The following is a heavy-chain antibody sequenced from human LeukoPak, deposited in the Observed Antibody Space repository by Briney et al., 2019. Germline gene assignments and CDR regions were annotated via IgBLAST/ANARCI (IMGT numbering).Heavy chain of an antibody. Sequence: GASVKVSCKASGYSFTSYYMHWVRQAPRQRLEWLGIINPSSGSASYAQQSQGRVTMTRATSTSTVYMELSSLRSEDTAVYYCARGSPLSQWLLDDYWGQGTLVTVSS. CDR1: GYSFTSYY. D-gene: IGHD6-19*01. CDR2: INPSSGSA. J-gene: IGHJ4*02. V-gene: IGHV1-46*01. CDR3: ARGSPLSQWLLDDY.